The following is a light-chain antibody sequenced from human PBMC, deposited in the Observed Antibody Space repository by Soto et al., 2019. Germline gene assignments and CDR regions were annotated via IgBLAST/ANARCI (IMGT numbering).Light chain of an antibody. CDR2: AVN. CDR3: ISYAGSNNDV. J-gene: IGLJ1*01. Sequence: QSALTQPPSASGSPGQSVTISCTGTSSDVGGYKYVSWYQQHPGKAPKLMIYAVNKRPSGVPDRFSGSKSDNTASLTGSGLQAEDEADYYCISYAGSNNDVFGTGTKLTVL. CDR1: SSDVGGYKY. V-gene: IGLV2-8*01.